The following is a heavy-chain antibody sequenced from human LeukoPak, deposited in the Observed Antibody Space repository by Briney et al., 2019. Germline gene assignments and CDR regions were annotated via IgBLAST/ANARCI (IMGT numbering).Heavy chain of an antibody. CDR1: GFTFRSYW. V-gene: IGHV3-7*01. J-gene: IGHJ3*02. CDR3: AGNVDAFDI. CDR2: INQHGSEK. Sequence: GGSLRLSCTASGFTFRSYWMSWVRQAPGKGLEWVANINQHGSEKYYVDSVKGRLTISRDNAKNSLFLQLNSLRAEDTAVYYCAGNVDAFDIWGQGTMVTVSS.